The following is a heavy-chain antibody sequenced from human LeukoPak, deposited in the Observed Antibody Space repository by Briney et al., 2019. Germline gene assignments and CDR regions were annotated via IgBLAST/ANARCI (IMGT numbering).Heavy chain of an antibody. CDR3: ARDLSATHYYYGMDV. D-gene: IGHD6-25*01. J-gene: IGHJ6*02. CDR2: ISYDGSNK. Sequence: GGSLRLSCAASGFTFSSYAMHWVRQAPAKGLEWVAVISYDGSNKYYADSVKGRFTISRDNSKNTLYLQMNSLRAEDTAVYYCARDLSATHYYYGMDVWGQGTTVTVSS. CDR1: GFTFSSYA. V-gene: IGHV3-30-3*01.